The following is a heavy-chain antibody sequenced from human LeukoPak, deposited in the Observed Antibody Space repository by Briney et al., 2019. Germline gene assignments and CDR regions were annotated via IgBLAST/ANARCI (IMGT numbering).Heavy chain of an antibody. J-gene: IGHJ4*02. D-gene: IGHD1-20*01. CDR1: GFTFRNSA. Sequence: GGSLRLSCAASGFTFRNSAMSWVRQAPGTGLEWVSSIGGHVHSTYYADSVIGRFTVSRDDSKNTLYLQMNSLRADDTAIYYCADHRTPDRYHWNYFDYWGQGTLVTVSS. CDR3: ADHRTPDRYHWNYFDY. V-gene: IGHV3-23*01. CDR2: IGGHVHST.